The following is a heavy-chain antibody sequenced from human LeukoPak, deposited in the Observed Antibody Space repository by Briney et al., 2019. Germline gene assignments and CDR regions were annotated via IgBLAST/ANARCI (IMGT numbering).Heavy chain of an antibody. V-gene: IGHV4-4*07. D-gene: IGHD2-2*01. CDR1: GGSISSYY. J-gene: IGHJ5*02. CDR3: ARLIPDIVVVPAVRGGWFDP. CDR2: IYTSGST. Sequence: SETLSLTCSVSGGSISSYYWSWIRQPAGKGLEWIGRIYTSGSTNYNPSLKSRVTMSVDTSKNQFSLKLSSVTAADTAVYYCARLIPDIVVVPAVRGGWFDPWGQVPLVTVSS.